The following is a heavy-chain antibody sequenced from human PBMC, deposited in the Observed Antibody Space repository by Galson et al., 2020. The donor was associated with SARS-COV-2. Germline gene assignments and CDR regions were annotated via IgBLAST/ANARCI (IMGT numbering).Heavy chain of an antibody. CDR1: GDSISSGNYY. CDR2: IYISGTT. J-gene: IGHJ4*02. Sequence: SETLFLTCTVSGDSISSGNYYWSWIRQPAGKGLEWIGRIYISGTTNYNPSLKSRVTMSIDTSKNQFSLKLDSVTAADTAVYYCTRGRVEGGSWGFGFKHFDYWGQGTLVTVSS. D-gene: IGHD3-16*01. CDR3: TRGRVEGGSWGFGFKHFDY. V-gene: IGHV4-61*02.